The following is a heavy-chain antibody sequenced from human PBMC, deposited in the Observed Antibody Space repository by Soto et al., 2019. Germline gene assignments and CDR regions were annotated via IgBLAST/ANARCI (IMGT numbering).Heavy chain of an antibody. D-gene: IGHD5-18*01. V-gene: IGHV3-48*01. J-gene: IGHJ4*02. CDR3: ARDRDTAMVPYFDY. Sequence: GGSLRLSCSGSGFTFSTFTMNWVRQAPGKGLEWVSFISSSSTSTYYADSVKGRFTISRDDAKNSLYLQMNSLRAEDTAIYYCARDRDTAMVPYFDYWGQGTLVTVSS. CDR1: GFTFSTFT. CDR2: ISSSSTST.